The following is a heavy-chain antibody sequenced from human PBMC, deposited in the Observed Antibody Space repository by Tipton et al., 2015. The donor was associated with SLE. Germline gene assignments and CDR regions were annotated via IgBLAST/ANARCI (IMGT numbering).Heavy chain of an antibody. D-gene: IGHD1-7*01. J-gene: IGHJ4*02. V-gene: IGHV3-9*01. CDR2: IGWNSGYI. CDR1: GFSFDDYA. CDR3: ARGVLITGTTRYFDY. Sequence: SLRLSCAASGFSFDDYAMHWVRQPPGKGLEWVSGIGWNSGYIAYADSVEGRFTISRDNAKNTLYLQMNSLRAEDTAMYYCARGVLITGTTRYFDYWGQGTLVTVSS.